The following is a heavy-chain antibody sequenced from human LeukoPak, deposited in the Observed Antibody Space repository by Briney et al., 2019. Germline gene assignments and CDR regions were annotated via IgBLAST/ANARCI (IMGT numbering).Heavy chain of an antibody. Sequence: SETLSLTCAVSGGSISSSNWWSWVRQPPGKGLEWIGETYHSGSTNYNPSLRSRVTISVDKSKNQFSLELSSVTAADTAVYYCARVLDWGVYFEYRGQGTLVSVSS. D-gene: IGHD7-27*01. CDR1: GGSISSSNW. CDR2: TYHSGST. V-gene: IGHV4-4*02. J-gene: IGHJ4*02. CDR3: ARVLDWGVYFEY.